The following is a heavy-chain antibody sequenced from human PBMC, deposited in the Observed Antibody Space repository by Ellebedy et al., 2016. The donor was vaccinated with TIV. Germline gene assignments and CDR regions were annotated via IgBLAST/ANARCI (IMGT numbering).Heavy chain of an antibody. D-gene: IGHD3-9*01. CDR2: ISQDGRET. Sequence: GESLKISCAASGFTFSSYTMNWVRQAPGKGLQWVAHISQDGRETYYVDSVKGRFTISRDNANNSLNLQMISLRVEDTAVYYCARDRYFYQLDALDFWGQGTTLIVSS. CDR1: GFTFSSYT. V-gene: IGHV3-7*03. CDR3: ARDRYFYQLDALDF. J-gene: IGHJ3*01.